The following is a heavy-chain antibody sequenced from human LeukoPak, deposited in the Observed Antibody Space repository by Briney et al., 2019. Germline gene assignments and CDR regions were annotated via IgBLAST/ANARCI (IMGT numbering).Heavy chain of an antibody. J-gene: IGHJ4*02. D-gene: IGHD3-22*01. Sequence: SETLSLTCTVSGGSISSYYWSWIRQPPGKGLEWIGYIYYSGSTNYNPSLKSRVTISVDTSKNQFSLKLSSVIAADTAVYYCARDTYYYDSSGYWADYWGQGTLVTVSS. V-gene: IGHV4-59*01. CDR2: IYYSGST. CDR3: ARDTYYYDSSGYWADY. CDR1: GGSISSYY.